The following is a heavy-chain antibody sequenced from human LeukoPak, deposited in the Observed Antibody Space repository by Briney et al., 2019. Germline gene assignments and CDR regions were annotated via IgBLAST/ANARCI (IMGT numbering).Heavy chain of an antibody. CDR2: IYHSGST. D-gene: IGHD6-19*01. CDR3: ARDMGSGWYSD. V-gene: IGHV4-38-2*02. J-gene: IGHJ4*02. Sequence: SETLSLTCTVSGYSISSGYYWGWIRQPPGKGLEWIGSIYHSGSTYYNPSLKSRVTISVDTSKNQFSLKLSSVTAADTAVYYCARDMGSGWYSDWGQGTLVTVSS. CDR1: GYSISSGYY.